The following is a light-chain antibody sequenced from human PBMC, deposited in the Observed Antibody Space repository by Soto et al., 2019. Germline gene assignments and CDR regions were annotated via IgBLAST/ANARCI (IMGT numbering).Light chain of an antibody. J-gene: IGKJ5*01. CDR2: AAS. Sequence: DIQMTQSPSSLSASVGDRVSITCRASQSISSYLNWDQQKPGKAPKLLIYAASSLQSGVPSRFSGSGSGTDFTLTISSLQPEDFATYYCQQSYNRITFGQGTRLEIK. V-gene: IGKV1-39*01. CDR3: QQSYNRIT. CDR1: QSISSY.